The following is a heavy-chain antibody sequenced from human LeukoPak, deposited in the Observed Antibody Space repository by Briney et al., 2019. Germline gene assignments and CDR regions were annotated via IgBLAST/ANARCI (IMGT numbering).Heavy chain of an antibody. CDR1: GGSISSSSYY. D-gene: IGHD5-12*01. Sequence: SETLSLTCTVSGGSISSSSYYWSWIRQPPGKGLEWIGYIYYSGSTNYNPSLKSRVTISVDTSKNQFSLKLSSVTAADTAVYYCARHSDIVATMFDYWGQGTLVTVSS. J-gene: IGHJ4*02. V-gene: IGHV4-61*05. CDR3: ARHSDIVATMFDY. CDR2: IYYSGST.